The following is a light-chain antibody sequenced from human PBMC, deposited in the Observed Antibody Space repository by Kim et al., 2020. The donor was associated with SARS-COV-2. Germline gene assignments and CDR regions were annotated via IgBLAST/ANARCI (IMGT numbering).Light chain of an antibody. Sequence: ESPGERVTLSCRASQSISTDLAWYQQKPGQAPRLLLYGASTRATDIPARFSGSGSGTEFSLTISSLQSEDFAVYYCQQYNNWPITFGGGTKVDIK. V-gene: IGKV3-15*01. CDR2: GAS. J-gene: IGKJ4*01. CDR3: QQYNNWPIT. CDR1: QSISTD.